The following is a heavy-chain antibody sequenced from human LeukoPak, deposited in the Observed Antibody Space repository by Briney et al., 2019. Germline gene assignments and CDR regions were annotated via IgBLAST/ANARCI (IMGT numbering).Heavy chain of an antibody. CDR2: IYSGGNT. CDR3: ARDPHPYDFWSGYYSY. CDR1: GFTVSNTY. Sequence: GGSLRLSCAASGFTVSNTYMSWVRQAPGNGLEWVSLIYSGGNTCYADSVKGRFSISRDNSKNTLYLQMNSLRAEDTAVYYCARDPHPYDFWSGYYSYWGQGTLVTVSS. V-gene: IGHV3-53*01. J-gene: IGHJ4*02. D-gene: IGHD3-3*01.